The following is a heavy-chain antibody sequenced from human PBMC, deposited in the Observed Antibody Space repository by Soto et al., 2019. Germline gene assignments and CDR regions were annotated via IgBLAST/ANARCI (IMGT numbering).Heavy chain of an antibody. CDR3: ARAEGYCSVGSCYPLWFDP. CDR1: GGSISSGDYY. J-gene: IGHJ5*02. V-gene: IGHV4-30-4*08. Sequence: QVQLQESGPGLVKPSQTLSLTCTVSGGSISSGDYYWSWIRQPPGKGLEWIGYIYYSGSAYYNPSLTSRVTISVDTSNNQFSVKLSSVGAADTALYYGARAEGYCSVGSCYPLWFDPLGQGTLVTVSS. CDR2: IYYSGSA. D-gene: IGHD2-15*01.